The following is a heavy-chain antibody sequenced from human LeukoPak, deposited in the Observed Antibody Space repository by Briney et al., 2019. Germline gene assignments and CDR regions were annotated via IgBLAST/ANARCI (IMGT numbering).Heavy chain of an antibody. CDR1: GFTFSDTW. J-gene: IGHJ4*02. V-gene: IGHV3-74*01. Sequence: GGSLRLSCAASGFTFSDTWMHWVRQAPGKGLVWVSRIRSDGSDTRYAESVKGRFTISRDNSKNTLYLQMNSLRAEDTAVYYCATDWLLSRDYWGQGTLVTVSS. CDR2: IRSDGSDT. CDR3: ATDWLLSRDY. D-gene: IGHD3-9*01.